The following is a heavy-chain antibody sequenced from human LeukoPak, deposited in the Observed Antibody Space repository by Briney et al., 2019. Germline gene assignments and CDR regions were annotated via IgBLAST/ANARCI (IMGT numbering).Heavy chain of an antibody. CDR2: ISSSGGTT. D-gene: IGHD6-19*01. J-gene: IGHJ5*02. Sequence: GGSLRLSCAVSGFSFSIYEMHWVRQAPGKGLERVSSISSSGGTTHHADSVKGRFTISRDNAQNSLYLQMSNLRADDTAVYYCATLSVASSDVDHWGQGTLVTVSS. V-gene: IGHV3-48*03. CDR1: GFSFSIYE. CDR3: ATLSVASSDVDH.